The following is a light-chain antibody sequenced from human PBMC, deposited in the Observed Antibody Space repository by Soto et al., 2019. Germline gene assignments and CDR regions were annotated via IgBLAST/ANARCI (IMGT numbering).Light chain of an antibody. V-gene: IGLV7-43*01. J-gene: IGLJ2*01. Sequence: QAVVTQEPSLTVSPGGTVTLTCASSTGTVPSGHYPNWLQQKPGQAPRALIYSTDTRHSWTPARFSGFLLGGKAALTLSGVQPEDEADYYCLLYYGGAVVFGGGTKLTVL. CDR3: LLYYGGAVV. CDR2: STD. CDR1: TGTVPSGHY.